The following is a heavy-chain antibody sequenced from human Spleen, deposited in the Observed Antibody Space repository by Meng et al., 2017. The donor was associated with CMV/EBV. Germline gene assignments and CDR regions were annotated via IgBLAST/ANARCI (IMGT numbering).Heavy chain of an antibody. CDR2: VSSSGGTR. V-gene: IGHV3-11*04. D-gene: IGHD6-19*01. CDR3: AKDPEGFSSAFDS. J-gene: IGHJ4*02. CDR1: GFTFTDYF. Sequence: GGSLRLSCAASGFTFTDYFVSWIRQAPGKGLEWLSYVSSSGGTRFYADSVKGRFTVSRDNSKKMLYLQMSTLRPEDTALYYCAKDPEGFSSAFDSWGRGTLVTVSS.